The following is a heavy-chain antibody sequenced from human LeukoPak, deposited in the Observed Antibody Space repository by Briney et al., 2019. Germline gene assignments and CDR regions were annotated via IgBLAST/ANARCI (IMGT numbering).Heavy chain of an antibody. CDR1: GFTFSSYR. D-gene: IGHD1-26*01. Sequence: PGGSPRLSSAAPGFTFSSYRMHWVRQAPGKGLLWVSRVNTDGRSTSYADSVNGRFTKSRDNAKNTLYLHKDTLRAEDTAVYYCARHGRIMGATIDYWSQGALVTVSS. V-gene: IGHV3-74*01. CDR2: VNTDGRST. J-gene: IGHJ4*02. CDR3: ARHGRIMGATIDY.